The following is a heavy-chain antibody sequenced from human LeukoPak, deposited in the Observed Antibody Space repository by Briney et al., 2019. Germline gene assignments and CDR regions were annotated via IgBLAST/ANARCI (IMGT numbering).Heavy chain of an antibody. J-gene: IGHJ4*02. Sequence: GGSLRLSCAASGFTFSSYAMSWVRQAPGKGLEWVSAISGSGGSTYYADSVKGRFTISRDNSKNTLYLQMNSLRAEDTAVYYCAKVGSVAAAGTYHADYWGQGTLVTVSS. V-gene: IGHV3-23*01. CDR3: AKVGSVAAAGTYHADY. CDR2: ISGSGGST. CDR1: GFTFSSYA. D-gene: IGHD6-13*01.